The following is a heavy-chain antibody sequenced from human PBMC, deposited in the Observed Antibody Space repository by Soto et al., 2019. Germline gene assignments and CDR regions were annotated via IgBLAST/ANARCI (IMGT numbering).Heavy chain of an antibody. D-gene: IGHD1-26*01. CDR1: GFTFSSYS. V-gene: IGHV3-21*01. CDR2: ITSSSSYI. CDR3: AKDLSQWELLFGYFQH. J-gene: IGHJ1*01. Sequence: EVQLVESGGGLVKPGGSLRLSCAASGFTFSSYSMNWVRQAPGKGLEWVSSITSSSSYIYYADSVKGRFTFSRDNAKNTLYLQMNSLRAEDTAVYYCAKDLSQWELLFGYFQHWGQGTLVTVSS.